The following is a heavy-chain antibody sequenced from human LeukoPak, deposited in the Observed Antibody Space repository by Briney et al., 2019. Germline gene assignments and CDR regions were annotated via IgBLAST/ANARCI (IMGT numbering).Heavy chain of an antibody. V-gene: IGHV1-18*01. Sequence: GASVKVSCKASGYTFTSYGISWVRQAPGQGLEWVGWISAYNGNTNYAQKLQGRVTMTTDTSTSTAYMELRSLRSDDTAVYYCAVDYSSSSELDAFDIWGQGTMVTVSS. CDR3: AVDYSSSSELDAFDI. D-gene: IGHD6-6*01. CDR1: GYTFTSYG. J-gene: IGHJ3*02. CDR2: ISAYNGNT.